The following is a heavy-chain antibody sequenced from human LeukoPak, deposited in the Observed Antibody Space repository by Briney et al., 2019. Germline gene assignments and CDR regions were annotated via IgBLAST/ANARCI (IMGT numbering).Heavy chain of an antibody. Sequence: SETLSLTCTVSGGSVSSGSNYWSWIRQPPGKGLEWIGYIYYSGSTNYNPSLKSRVTISVDTSKNQFSLKLSSVTAADTAVYYCAREQLWLLGFDYWGQGTLVTVSS. CDR2: IYYSGST. CDR3: AREQLWLLGFDY. D-gene: IGHD5-18*01. CDR1: GGSVSSGSNY. J-gene: IGHJ4*02. V-gene: IGHV4-61*01.